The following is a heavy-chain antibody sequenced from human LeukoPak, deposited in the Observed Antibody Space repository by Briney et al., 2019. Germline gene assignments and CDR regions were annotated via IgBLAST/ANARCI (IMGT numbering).Heavy chain of an antibody. D-gene: IGHD6-6*01. Sequence: SETLSLTCAVYGGSFSGYYWSWIRQPPGKGLEWIGEINHSGSTNYNPSLKSRVTISVDTSKNQFSLKLSSVTAADTAVYYCARMGVAARPTYYYYYYGMDVWGQGTTVTVSS. J-gene: IGHJ6*02. CDR3: ARMGVAARPTYYYYYYGMDV. V-gene: IGHV4-34*01. CDR2: INHSGST. CDR1: GGSFSGYY.